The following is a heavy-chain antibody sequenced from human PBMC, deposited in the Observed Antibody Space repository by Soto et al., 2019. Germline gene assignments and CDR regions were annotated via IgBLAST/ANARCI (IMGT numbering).Heavy chain of an antibody. CDR2: IYYSGST. CDR3: ASAPPYMTSVGWFDP. D-gene: IGHD2-15*01. J-gene: IGHJ5*02. V-gene: IGHV4-59*01. Sequence: SETLSLTCTVSGGSISSYYWSWIRQPPGKGLEWIGYIYYSGSTNYNPSLKSRVTISVDTSKNQFSLKLSSVTAADTAVYYCASAPPYMTSVGWFDPWGQGTLVTVSS. CDR1: GGSISSYY.